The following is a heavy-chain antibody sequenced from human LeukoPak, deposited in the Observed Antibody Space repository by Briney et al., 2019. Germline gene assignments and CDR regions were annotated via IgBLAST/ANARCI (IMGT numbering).Heavy chain of an antibody. CDR3: ARDRPTPGDCTSTTCYRWFDP. V-gene: IGHV4-4*07. CDR1: GGSISNYY. Sequence: SETLSLTCTVSGGSISNYYWSWIRQPAGKGLEWIGRISSSGSTNYNPSLRSRITMSADTSKNQFSLKLSSVTAADTAVYYCARDRPTPGDCTSTTCYRWFDPWGQGTLVSVSS. J-gene: IGHJ5*02. CDR2: ISSSGST. D-gene: IGHD2-2*01.